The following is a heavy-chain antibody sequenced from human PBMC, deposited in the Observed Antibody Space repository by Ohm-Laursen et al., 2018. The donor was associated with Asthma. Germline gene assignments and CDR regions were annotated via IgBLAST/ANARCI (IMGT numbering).Heavy chain of an antibody. J-gene: IGHJ4*02. Sequence: SLRLSCAASGFTVSSNYMSWVRQAPGKGLEWVSFISSSGSSIYYADSVKGRFTISRDNAKNSLYLQMNSLRAEDTAVYYCARDGLYCSSTNCFFDYWGQGTLVTVSS. D-gene: IGHD2-2*01. CDR2: ISSSGSSI. V-gene: IGHV3-21*01. CDR3: ARDGLYCSSTNCFFDY. CDR1: GFTVSSNY.